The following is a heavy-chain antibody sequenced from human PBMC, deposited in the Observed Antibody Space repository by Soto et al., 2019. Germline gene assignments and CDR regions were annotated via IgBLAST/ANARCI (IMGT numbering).Heavy chain of an antibody. V-gene: IGHV3-74*01. CDR2: INDDGIST. CDR3: TRGPRPTSTGTGAF. CDR1: GFTFSMYW. Sequence: QPWGYLGHSCAPSGFTFSMYWSPTVPKVPGRGPECVSRINDDGISTNHAHSVKGRFTIYRDNAKNTLYLQMNALRVEDTCVHYCTRGPRPTSTGTGAFWGDGT. D-gene: IGHD1-1*01. J-gene: IGHJ4*01.